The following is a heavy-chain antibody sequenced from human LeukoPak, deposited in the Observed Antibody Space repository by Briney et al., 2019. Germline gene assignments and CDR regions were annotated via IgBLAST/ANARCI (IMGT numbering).Heavy chain of an antibody. J-gene: IGHJ3*02. CDR1: GGSISSYY. Sequence: PSETLSLTCTVSGGSISSYYWSWIRQPPGKGLEWIGYIYYSGSTNYNPSLKSRVTISVDTSKNQFSLKLSSVTAADTAVYYCARARYDFWSEGAFDIWGQGTMVTVSS. CDR3: ARARYDFWSEGAFDI. V-gene: IGHV4-59*01. CDR2: IYYSGST. D-gene: IGHD3-3*01.